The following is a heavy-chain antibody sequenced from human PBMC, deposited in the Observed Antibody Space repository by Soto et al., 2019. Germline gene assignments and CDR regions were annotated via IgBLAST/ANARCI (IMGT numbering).Heavy chain of an antibody. CDR2: IYYSGDT. D-gene: IGHD3-9*01. V-gene: IGHV4-30-4*01. CDR3: VSGYYDILRGRDTKYFFDN. Sequence: PSETLSLTCTVSGDCIINGEYYWTWIRQSPGKGLEWIGYIYYSGDTYYNPSLKSRVMISVDTSKNQFSLNLSSVTVADTALYYCVSGYYDILRGRDTKYFFDNWGQGALVTVSP. J-gene: IGHJ4*02. CDR1: GDCIINGEYY.